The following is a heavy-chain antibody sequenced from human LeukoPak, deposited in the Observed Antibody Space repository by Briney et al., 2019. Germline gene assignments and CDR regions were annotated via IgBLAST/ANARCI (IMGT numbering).Heavy chain of an antibody. J-gene: IGHJ4*02. Sequence: SETLSLTCTVSGYSLSSGYYWGWIRQPPGEGLEWIGSIYHSGSTYYNPSLKSRVTISVDTSKSQFSLKLSSVTAADTAVYFCARAQPSVTYRPADFDYWGQGTLVTVSS. CDR3: ARAQPSVTYRPADFDY. V-gene: IGHV4-38-2*02. CDR2: IYHSGST. D-gene: IGHD1-26*01. CDR1: GYSLSSGYY.